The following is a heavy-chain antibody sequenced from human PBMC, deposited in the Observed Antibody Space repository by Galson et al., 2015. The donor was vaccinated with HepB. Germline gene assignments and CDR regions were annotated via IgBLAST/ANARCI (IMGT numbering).Heavy chain of an antibody. CDR3: ARDIGLNDNN. CDR1: GVTFTSYP. D-gene: IGHD3-9*01. Sequence: SVKVSCKASGVTFTSYPISWVRQAPGQGLEWMGRIIPLTGIANYAQKFQGRVTITADRSTSTAYMELSSLRSEDTAVYYCARDIGLNDNNWGQGTLVTVSS. J-gene: IGHJ4*02. V-gene: IGHV1-69*04. CDR2: IIPLTGIA.